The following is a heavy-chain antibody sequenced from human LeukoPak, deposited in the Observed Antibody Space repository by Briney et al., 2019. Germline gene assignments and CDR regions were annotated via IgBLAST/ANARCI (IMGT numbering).Heavy chain of an antibody. CDR2: ISYDGSNK. Sequence: GGSLRLSCAASGFTFSNYGMHWVRQAPGKGLERVAVISYDGSNKYYADSVKGRFTISRDESKNTLYLQMNSLRPEDTAGYSCAKVNSSGWSRPCDYGGQGTLVTVSS. J-gene: IGHJ4*02. CDR3: AKVNSSGWSRPCDY. D-gene: IGHD6-19*01. CDR1: GFTFSNYG. V-gene: IGHV3-30*18.